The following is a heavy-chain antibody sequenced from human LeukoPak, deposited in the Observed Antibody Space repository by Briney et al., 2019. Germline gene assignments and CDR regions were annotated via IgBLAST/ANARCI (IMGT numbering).Heavy chain of an antibody. V-gene: IGHV4-39*01. D-gene: IGHD2-21*01. Sequence: SETLSLTCTVSGGSISSGSYSWAWICQPPGRGLEWIGTIYYSGSTYYNPSVKSRVTISVDTSKNQFSLKLSSVTAADTAVYYCASYYCNTDCYLFDSWGQGTLVTVSS. CDR2: IYYSGST. CDR3: ASYYCNTDCYLFDS. CDR1: GGSISSGSYS. J-gene: IGHJ4*02.